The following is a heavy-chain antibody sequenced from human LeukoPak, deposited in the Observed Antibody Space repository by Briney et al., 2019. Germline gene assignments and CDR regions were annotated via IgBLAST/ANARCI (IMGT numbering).Heavy chain of an antibody. Sequence: PSETLSLTCAVYGGSFSGYYWSWIRQPPGKGLEWTGEINHSGSTNYNPSLKSRVTISVDTSKNQFSLKLSSVTAADTAVYYCARGGWVDYWGQGTLVTVSS. J-gene: IGHJ4*02. V-gene: IGHV4-34*01. CDR3: ARGGWVDY. CDR2: INHSGST. D-gene: IGHD5-24*01. CDR1: GGSFSGYY.